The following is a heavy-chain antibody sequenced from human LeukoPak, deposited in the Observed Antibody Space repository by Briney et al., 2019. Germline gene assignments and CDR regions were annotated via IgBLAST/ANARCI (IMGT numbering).Heavy chain of an antibody. J-gene: IGHJ4*02. D-gene: IGHD1-26*01. CDR2: ISYDGSNK. CDR1: GFTFSSYG. CDR3: AKDPHHSGSYWMSYYFDY. V-gene: IGHV3-30*18. Sequence: GGSLRLSCAASGFTFSSYGMHWVRQAPGKGLEWVAVISYDGSNKYYADSVRGRFTISRDNSKNTLYLQMNSLRAEDTAVYYCAKDPHHSGSYWMSYYFDYWGQGTLVTVSS.